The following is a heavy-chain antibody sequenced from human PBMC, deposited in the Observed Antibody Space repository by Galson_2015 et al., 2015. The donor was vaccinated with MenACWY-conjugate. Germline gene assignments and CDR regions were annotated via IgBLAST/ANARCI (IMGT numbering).Heavy chain of an antibody. V-gene: IGHV3-23*01. J-gene: IGHJ4*02. D-gene: IGHD5-12*01. CDR2: ITGSGGTT. CDR1: GFTFTTYA. Sequence: SLRLSCAASGFTFTTYAMSWVRQAPGKGLEWVSAITGSGGTTYCADSVKGRFTISRDNSKNTLNLQMNSLRAEDTALYYCARSTLGWLRNPLYWGQGTPVTVSS. CDR3: ARSTLGWLRNPLY.